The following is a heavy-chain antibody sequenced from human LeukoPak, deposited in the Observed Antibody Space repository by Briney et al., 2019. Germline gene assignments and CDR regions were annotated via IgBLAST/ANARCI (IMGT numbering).Heavy chain of an antibody. CDR2: ITPLLGTT. CDR3: ARDGIVAPFGRFDP. J-gene: IGHJ5*02. V-gene: IGHV1-69*13. D-gene: IGHD5-12*01. Sequence: SVKVSCKAPGGTFRNYGISWVRPAPGQGLEWVGGITPLLGTTNYAQKFQGRVTITADESTTTASMEVSSLRFEDTAVYYCARDGIVAPFGRFDPWGQGTLVTVSS. CDR1: GGTFRNYG.